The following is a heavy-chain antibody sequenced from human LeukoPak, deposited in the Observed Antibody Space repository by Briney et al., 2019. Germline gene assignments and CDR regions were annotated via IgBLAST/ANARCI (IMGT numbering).Heavy chain of an antibody. CDR1: GFTFSSYA. CDR2: ISSNGGST. D-gene: IGHD1-7*01. Sequence: PGGSLRLSCAASGFTFSSYAMHWVRQAPGKGLEYVSAISSNGGSTYYANSVKGRFTISRDNSKNTLYLQMGSLRAEDTAVYYCARGLTGTTADYWGQGTLVTVSS. V-gene: IGHV3-64*01. CDR3: ARGLTGTTADY. J-gene: IGHJ4*02.